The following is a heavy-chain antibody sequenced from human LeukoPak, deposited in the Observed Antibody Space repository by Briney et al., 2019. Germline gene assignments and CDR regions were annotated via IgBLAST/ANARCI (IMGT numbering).Heavy chain of an antibody. CDR1: GYTFTGYY. V-gene: IGHV1-2*02. J-gene: IGHJ5*02. Sequence: ASVKVSFKASGYTFTGYYMHWVRQAPGQGLEWMGWINPNSGGTNYSQKFQRRLTITRDTTISTPNMELSRLRRDDMAVYYCARLTTVTMGLLAPWGQGTLVTVSS. CDR2: INPNSGGT. D-gene: IGHD4-17*01. CDR3: ARLTTVTMGLLAP.